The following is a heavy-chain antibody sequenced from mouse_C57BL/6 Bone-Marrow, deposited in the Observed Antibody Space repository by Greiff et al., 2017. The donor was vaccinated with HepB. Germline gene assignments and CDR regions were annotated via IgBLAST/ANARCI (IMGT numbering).Heavy chain of an antibody. J-gene: IGHJ4*01. CDR2: ISSGGSYT. Sequence: VQLKESGGDLVKPGGSLKLSCAASGFTFSSYGMSWVRQTPDKRLEWVATISSGGSYTYYPDSVKGRFTISRDNAKNTLYLQMSSLKSEDTAMYYCARRGEWDDYDFYAMDYWGQGTSVTVSS. D-gene: IGHD2-4*01. V-gene: IGHV5-6*01. CDR3: ARRGEWDDYDFYAMDY. CDR1: GFTFSSYG.